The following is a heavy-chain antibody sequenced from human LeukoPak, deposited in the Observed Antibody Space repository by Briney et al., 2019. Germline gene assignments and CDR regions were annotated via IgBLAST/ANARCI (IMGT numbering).Heavy chain of an antibody. J-gene: IGHJ6*02. CDR3: AKVLKYYYNGMDV. V-gene: IGHV3-23*01. D-gene: IGHD2/OR15-2a*01. CDR2: ISDSGGST. CDR1: GFTFSSYS. Sequence: PGGSLRLSCAASGFTFSSYSMNWVRQAPGTGLEWVSAISDSGGSTYYADSVKGRFTVSRDNSKNTLYLQMNSLRAEDTAVYFCAKVLKYYYNGMDVWGQGTTVTVSS.